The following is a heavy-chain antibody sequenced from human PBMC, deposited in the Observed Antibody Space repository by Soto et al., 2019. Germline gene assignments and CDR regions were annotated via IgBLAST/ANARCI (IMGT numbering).Heavy chain of an antibody. CDR2: IYWDDDK. V-gene: IGHV2-5*02. J-gene: IGHJ6*02. CDR1: GFSLSTSGVG. D-gene: IGHD2-21*01. CDR3: ALTVVVTPYYYYYYGMDV. Sequence: SGPTLVKPTQTLTLTCTFSGFSLSTSGVGVGWIRQPPGKALEWLALIYWDDDKRYSPSLKSRLTITKDTSKNQVVLTMTNMDPVDTATYYCALTVVVTPYYYYYYGMDVWGQGTTVTVSS.